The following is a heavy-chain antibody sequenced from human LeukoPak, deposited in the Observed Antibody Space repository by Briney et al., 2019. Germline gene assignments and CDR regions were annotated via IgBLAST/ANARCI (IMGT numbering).Heavy chain of an antibody. J-gene: IGHJ4*02. CDR1: GASIRSSDYY. Sequence: SETLSLTCVLSGASIRSSDYYWAWIRQPPGKGLEWIGTVYYSGSTYYNPSLRSRVTISVDTSKNSFSLNVTSVTAADTAVYYCARHGNWEPFDYWGQGSLVTVSS. CDR3: ARHGNWEPFDY. D-gene: IGHD1-1*01. V-gene: IGHV4-39*01. CDR2: VYYSGST.